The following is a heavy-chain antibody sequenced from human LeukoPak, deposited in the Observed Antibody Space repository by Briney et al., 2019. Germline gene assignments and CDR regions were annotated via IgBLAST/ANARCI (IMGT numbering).Heavy chain of an antibody. J-gene: IGHJ4*02. D-gene: IGHD3-22*01. CDR2: IYYSGST. V-gene: IGHV4-31*03. Sequence: SETLSLTCTVSGGSISSGGYYWSWIRQHPGKGLEWIGYIYYSGSTYYNPSLKGRVTISVDTSKNQFSLKLSSVTAADTTVYYCARFVSSGYYRYYFDYWGQGTLVTVSS. CDR3: ARFVSSGYYRYYFDY. CDR1: GGSISSGGYY.